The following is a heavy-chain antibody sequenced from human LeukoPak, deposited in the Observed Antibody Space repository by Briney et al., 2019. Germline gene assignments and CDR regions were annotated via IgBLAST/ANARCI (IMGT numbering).Heavy chain of an antibody. CDR2: IYSGGST. Sequence: GGSLRLSCAASGFTVSSNYMSWVRQAPGKGLEWVSVIYSGGSTYYADSVKGRFTISRDNSKNTLYLQMNSLRAEDTAVYYCARWVRGVSYYFDYWGQGTLVTVSS. J-gene: IGHJ4*02. V-gene: IGHV3-66*01. D-gene: IGHD3-10*01. CDR1: GFTVSSNY. CDR3: ARWVRGVSYYFDY.